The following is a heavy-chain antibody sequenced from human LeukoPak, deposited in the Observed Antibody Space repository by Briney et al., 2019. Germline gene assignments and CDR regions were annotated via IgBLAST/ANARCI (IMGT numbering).Heavy chain of an antibody. CDR1: GFTFSSYA. CDR3: ARSQSRDGYNYDY. V-gene: IGHV3-30-3*01. D-gene: IGHD5-24*01. J-gene: IGHJ4*02. CDR2: ISYDGSNK. Sequence: GGSLRLSCAASGFTFSSYAMHWVRQAPGKGLEWVAVISYDGSNKYYADSVKGRLTISRDNSKNTLYLQMNSLRAEDTAVYYCARSQSRDGYNYDYWGQGTLVTVSS.